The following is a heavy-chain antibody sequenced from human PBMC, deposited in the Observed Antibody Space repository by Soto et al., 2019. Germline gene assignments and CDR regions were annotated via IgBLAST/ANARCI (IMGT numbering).Heavy chain of an antibody. J-gene: IGHJ4*02. V-gene: IGHV5-51*01. D-gene: IGHD3-22*01. CDR1: GYGFTSYW. Sequence: GESLKISCKGSGYGFTSYWIGWVRQMPGKGLEWMGIIYPGDSDTRYSPSFQGQVTISADKSISTAYLQWSSLKASDTAMYYCARQSQYYYDSSGYYYWGKGPLVTVSS. CDR2: IYPGDSDT. CDR3: ARQSQYYYDSSGYYY.